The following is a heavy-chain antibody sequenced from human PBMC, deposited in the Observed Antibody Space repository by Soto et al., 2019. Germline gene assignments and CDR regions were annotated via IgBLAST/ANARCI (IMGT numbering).Heavy chain of an antibody. Sequence: VQLVESGGGLVQPGGSLRLSCAASGFTFSSYVMNWVRQVPGEGLEWLSYISHDSSIIYYADSVKGRFTISRDSAQNSLSLQMNSLRAEDTAVYYCARGRPIDYWGQGTLVTVSS. J-gene: IGHJ4*02. CDR1: GFTFSSYV. CDR3: ARGRPIDY. V-gene: IGHV3-48*01. CDR2: ISHDSSII.